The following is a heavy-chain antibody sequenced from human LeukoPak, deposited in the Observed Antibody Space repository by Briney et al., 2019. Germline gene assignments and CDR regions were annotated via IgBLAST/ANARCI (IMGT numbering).Heavy chain of an antibody. CDR1: GYTFTSYG. CDR3: ARDLGPPYDYRAFDY. Sequence: GASVKVSCKASGYTFTSYGISWVRQAPGQGLEWMGWISGYNGNTNYAQSLQGRVTLTTDTSTNTAYMELRSLRSDDTAVYYCARDLGPPYDYRAFDYWGQGTLVTVSS. D-gene: IGHD3-3*01. V-gene: IGHV1-18*01. CDR2: ISGYNGNT. J-gene: IGHJ4*02.